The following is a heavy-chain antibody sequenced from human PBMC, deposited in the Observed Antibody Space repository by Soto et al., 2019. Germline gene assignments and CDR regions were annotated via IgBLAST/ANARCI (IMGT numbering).Heavy chain of an antibody. Sequence: QVQLVQSGAEVKKPGSSMKVSCKASGGTFSSYAISWVRQAPGQGLEWMGGIIPIFGTANYAQKFQGRVTITADESTSTAYMELSSLRSEDTAVYYCARHIVVVPAANYYYGMDVWGQGTTVTVSS. CDR1: GGTFSSYA. V-gene: IGHV1-69*01. CDR2: IIPIFGTA. D-gene: IGHD2-2*01. CDR3: ARHIVVVPAANYYYGMDV. J-gene: IGHJ6*02.